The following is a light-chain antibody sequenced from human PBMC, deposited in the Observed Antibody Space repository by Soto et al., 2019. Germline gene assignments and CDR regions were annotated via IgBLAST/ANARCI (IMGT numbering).Light chain of an antibody. V-gene: IGKV3-15*01. CDR3: QQYNNWPQT. Sequence: EIVMTQSPAILSVSPGERATLSCRASQSVSSNLAWYQQKPGQAPRLLIYGASTRATGIPARFSGSGSGTEFTLTISSLQSEDFAVSYCQQYNNWPQTFGQGTKVEIK. J-gene: IGKJ1*01. CDR2: GAS. CDR1: QSVSSN.